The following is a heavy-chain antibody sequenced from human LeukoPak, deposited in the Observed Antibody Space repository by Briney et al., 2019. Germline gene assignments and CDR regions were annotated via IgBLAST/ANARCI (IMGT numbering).Heavy chain of an antibody. CDR1: GFTFSSYS. CDR2: ISSSSSYI. CDR3: ARDLGGYDWGSFDY. J-gene: IGHJ4*02. Sequence: GGSLRLSCAASGFTFSSYSMNWVRQAPGKGLEWVSSISSSSSYIYYADSVKGRFTISRDNAKNSLYLQMNSLRAEDTAVYYCARDLGGYDWGSFDYWGQGTLVTVPS. V-gene: IGHV3-21*01. D-gene: IGHD5-12*01.